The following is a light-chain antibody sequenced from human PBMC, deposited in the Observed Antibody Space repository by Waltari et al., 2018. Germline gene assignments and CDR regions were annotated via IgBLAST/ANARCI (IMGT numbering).Light chain of an antibody. CDR2: GAS. CDR1: QSVSYNF. J-gene: IGKJ4*01. CDR3: QQYDGVVLT. Sequence: SPGTLSLSPGERATLSCRASQSVSYNFLNWYQQKPGQAPRLLIHGASSRATGIPDRFSGSGSGTDFTLTISRLEPEDFAVYYCQQYDGVVLTFGGGTKVEI. V-gene: IGKV3-20*01.